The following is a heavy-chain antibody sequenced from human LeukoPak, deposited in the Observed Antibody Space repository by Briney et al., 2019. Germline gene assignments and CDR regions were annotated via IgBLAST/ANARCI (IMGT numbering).Heavy chain of an antibody. Sequence: GGSLRLSCAASGFTFSSYAMSWVRQAPGKGLEWVSVISGSDGSTYYADSVKGRFTISRDNSKNTLYLQMNSLRAEDTAVFYCAKPRGEEWLVGLYDTFDIWGQGTMVTVSS. V-gene: IGHV3-23*01. CDR2: ISGSDGST. J-gene: IGHJ3*02. D-gene: IGHD6-19*01. CDR3: AKPRGEEWLVGLYDTFDI. CDR1: GFTFSSYA.